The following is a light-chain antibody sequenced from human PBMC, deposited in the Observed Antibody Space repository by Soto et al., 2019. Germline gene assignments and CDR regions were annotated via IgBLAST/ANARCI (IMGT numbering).Light chain of an antibody. V-gene: IGKV1D-13*01. CDR2: DAS. CDR1: QGISSA. Sequence: AIQLTQSPSSLSASVGDRVSITCRASQGISSALAWYQQKPGKAPKLLIYDASSLESGVPSRFSGSGAGADFILTISSLQPEDFATYYCQQFNNYPITFGQGTRLEIK. J-gene: IGKJ5*01. CDR3: QQFNNYPIT.